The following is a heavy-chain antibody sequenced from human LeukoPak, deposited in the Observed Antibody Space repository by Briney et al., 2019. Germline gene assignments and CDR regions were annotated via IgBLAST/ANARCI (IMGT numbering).Heavy chain of an antibody. Sequence: GGSLRLSCAASGTTFSDAWMSWVRQTPGKGLEWVARITSKSDGGTTDYAAPVKDRFNNSRDDSEATLYLQMNSLKTEDTAVYYCTTDRFSWGQGTPVTVSS. J-gene: IGHJ5*02. V-gene: IGHV3-15*01. CDR1: GTTFSDAW. CDR2: ITSKSDGGTT. CDR3: TTDRFS.